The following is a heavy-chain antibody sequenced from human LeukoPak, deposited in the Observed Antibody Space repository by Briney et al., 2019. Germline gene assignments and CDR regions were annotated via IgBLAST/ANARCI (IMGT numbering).Heavy chain of an antibody. CDR3: ARRGGSYPNDY. D-gene: IGHD1-26*01. CDR2: ISTYNGNT. J-gene: IGHJ4*02. CDR1: GYTFTTYG. V-gene: IGHV1-18*01. Sequence: ASVKVYCMASGYTFTTYGISWVRQAPGQGLEWMGWISTYNGNTNYAQKLQGRVTMTTDTSTSTTYMELRSLRSDDTAVYYCARRGGSYPNDYWGQGTLVTVSS.